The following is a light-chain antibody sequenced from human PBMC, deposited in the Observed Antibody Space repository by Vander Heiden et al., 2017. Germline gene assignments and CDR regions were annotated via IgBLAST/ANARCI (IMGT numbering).Light chain of an antibody. J-gene: IGLJ1*01. CDR1: SSDVGGYNY. CDR3: CSYAGSYVYV. V-gene: IGLV2-11*01. Sequence: QSALTQPRSVSGSPGQSVTISCTGTSSDVGGYNYVSWYQQQPGKAPKLMIYDVAQRPSGVPDRFSGSKSGNTASLTISGLQAEDEADYYCCSYAGSYVYVFGTGTTVTVL. CDR2: DVA.